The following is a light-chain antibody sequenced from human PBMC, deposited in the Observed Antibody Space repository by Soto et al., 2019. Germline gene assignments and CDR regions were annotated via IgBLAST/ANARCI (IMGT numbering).Light chain of an antibody. J-gene: IGKJ1*01. CDR2: GAS. CDR3: QQYGSSIQT. V-gene: IGKV3-20*01. CDR1: QSVGSNY. Sequence: EIVLPQFPGTLSLSPGESATLSCRASQSVGSNYLAWYQQRPGQPPNLLIFGASHRAPDIPDRFSGSGSGTDFTLTISRLEPEDFAVYYCQQYGSSIQTFGQGTKVDIK.